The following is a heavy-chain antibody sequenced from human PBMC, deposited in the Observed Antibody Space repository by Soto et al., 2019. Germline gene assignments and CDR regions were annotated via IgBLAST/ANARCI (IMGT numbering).Heavy chain of an antibody. V-gene: IGHV4-31*02. D-gene: IGHD2-15*01. CDR2: IYYSGST. CDR3: ARGGGVVVAATGSNWFDP. Sequence: PSETLSLTCTVSGGSISSGGYYWSWIRQHPGKGLEWIGYIYYSGSTYYNPSLKSRVTISVDTSKNQFSLKLSSVTAADTAVYYCARGGGVVVAATGSNWFDPWGQGTLVTVSS. J-gene: IGHJ5*02. CDR1: GGSISSGGYY.